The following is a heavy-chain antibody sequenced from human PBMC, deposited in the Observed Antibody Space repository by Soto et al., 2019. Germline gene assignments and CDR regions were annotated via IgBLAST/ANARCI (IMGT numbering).Heavy chain of an antibody. V-gene: IGHV1-8*02. CDR2: MNPNSGNT. CDR3: AILSPYYDFWSGYYLNWFDP. D-gene: IGHD3-3*01. CDR1: SYTFSDNG. J-gene: IGHJ5*02. Sequence: SVKVSCKASSYTFSDNGISWVRQAPVQGLEWMGWMNPNSGNTGYAQKFQGRVTMTRNTSISTAYMELSSLRSEDTAVYYCAILSPYYDFWSGYYLNWFDPWGQGTLVTVSS.